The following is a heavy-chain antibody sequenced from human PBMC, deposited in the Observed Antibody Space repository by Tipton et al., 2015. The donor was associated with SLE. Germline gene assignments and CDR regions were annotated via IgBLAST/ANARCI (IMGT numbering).Heavy chain of an antibody. CDR1: GGSISSSNYY. CDR2: IYYRGST. D-gene: IGHD6-19*01. V-gene: IGHV4-39*01. J-gene: IGHJ4*02. Sequence: GLVKPSETLSLTCTVSGGSISSSNYYWGWIRQPPGKGLEWIGSIYYRGSTYYNPSLKSRVTISVDTSKNQFSLKLSSVTAADTAVYYCDCIAVAGTYWGQGTLVTVSS. CDR3: DCIAVAGTY.